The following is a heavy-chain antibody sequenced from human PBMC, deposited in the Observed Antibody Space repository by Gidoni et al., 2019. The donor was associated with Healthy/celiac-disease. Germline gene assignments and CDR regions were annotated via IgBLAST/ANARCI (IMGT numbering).Heavy chain of an antibody. Sequence: QVQLVQSGAEVKKPGASVTVSCKASGSPFTSYYMHWVRQAPGQGLEWMGIINPSGGSTSYAQKFQGRVTMTRDTSTSTVYMELSSLRSEDTAVYYCARGAAAGTVSFDYWGQGTLVTVSS. CDR2: INPSGGST. J-gene: IGHJ4*02. V-gene: IGHV1-46*03. CDR3: ARGAAAGTVSFDY. CDR1: GSPFTSYY. D-gene: IGHD6-13*01.